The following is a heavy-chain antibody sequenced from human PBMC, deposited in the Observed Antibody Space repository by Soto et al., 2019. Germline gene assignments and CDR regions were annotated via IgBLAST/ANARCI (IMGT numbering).Heavy chain of an antibody. V-gene: IGHV3-33*01. CDR1: GFTFSSYG. J-gene: IGHJ4*02. CDR2: IWYDGSNK. CDR3: ARGLGPGGLVTVPYYFDY. Sequence: QVQLVESGGGVVQPGRSLRLSCAASGFTFSSYGMHWVRQAPGKGLEWVAVIWYDGSNKYYADSVKGRFTISRDNSKNTLYLQMNSLRAEDTAVYYCARGLGPGGLVTVPYYFDYWGQGTLVTVSS. D-gene: IGHD2-21*02.